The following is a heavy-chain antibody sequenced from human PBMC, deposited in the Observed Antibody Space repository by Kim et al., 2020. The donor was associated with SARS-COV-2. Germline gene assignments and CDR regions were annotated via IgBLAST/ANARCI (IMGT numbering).Heavy chain of an antibody. D-gene: IGHD4-17*01. CDR3: VKGRGGAYGY. Sequence: SQTLSLTCAISGDSVSTNSATWNWIRQSPSRGLEWLGRTYYRSKWINDYALSVKSRVTINPDTSKKQFSLQLTSVTPEDTAMYYCVKGRGGAYGYWGQGTLVTVSS. CDR1: GDSVSTNSAT. CDR2: TYYRSKWIN. V-gene: IGHV6-1*01. J-gene: IGHJ4*02.